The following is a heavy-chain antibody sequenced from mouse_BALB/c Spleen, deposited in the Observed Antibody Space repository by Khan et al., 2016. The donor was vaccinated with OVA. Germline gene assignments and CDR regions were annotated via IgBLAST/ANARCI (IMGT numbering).Heavy chain of an antibody. D-gene: IGHD2-2*01. CDR2: ISYSGST. V-gene: IGHV3-2*02. CDR3: ERDGYDGFDY. J-gene: IGHJ2*01. Sequence: EVKLQESGPGLVKPSQSLSLTCTVTGYSITSDYAWNWIRQFPGNKLEWMAYISYSGSTSYNPSLKSRISITRDTSKNQFFLQLNSVTTEDTATYYCERDGYDGFDYWGQGTTLTVSS. CDR1: GYSITSDYA.